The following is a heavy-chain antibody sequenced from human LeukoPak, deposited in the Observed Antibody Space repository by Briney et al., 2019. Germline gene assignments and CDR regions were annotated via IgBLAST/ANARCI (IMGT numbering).Heavy chain of an antibody. Sequence: PGRSLRLSCAASGFTFSSYGMHWVRQAPGKGLEWVAVIWYDGSNKYYADSVKGRFTISRDNSKNTLYLQMNSLRAEDTAVYYCAREYYGDYHAFDIWGQGTMVTVSS. V-gene: IGHV3-33*01. CDR3: AREYYGDYHAFDI. D-gene: IGHD4-17*01. CDR1: GFTFSSYG. J-gene: IGHJ3*02. CDR2: IWYDGSNK.